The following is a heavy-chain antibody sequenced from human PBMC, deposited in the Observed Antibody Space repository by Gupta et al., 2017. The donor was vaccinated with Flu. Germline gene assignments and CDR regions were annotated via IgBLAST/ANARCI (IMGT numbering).Heavy chain of an antibody. D-gene: IGHD3-10*01. CDR1: GDSISSRSYY. CDR3: ARDSPEYYGSGSYFDY. CDR2: IHSSGTT. V-gene: IGHV4-61*02. Sequence: QVQLQESGPGLVKPSQTLSLSCTVSGDSISSRSYYWNWIRQPAGKGLEWIGRIHSSGTTNYNHSLKSRVTMSADTSTNQLSLRLTSVTAADAAMYYCARDSPEYYGSGSYFDYWGHGILVTGSS. J-gene: IGHJ4*01.